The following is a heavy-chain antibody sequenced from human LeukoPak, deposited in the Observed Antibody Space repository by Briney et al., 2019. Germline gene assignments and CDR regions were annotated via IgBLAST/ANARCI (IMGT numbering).Heavy chain of an antibody. J-gene: IGHJ6*03. CDR3: ARDGPAPSFQQLGPSDYYYYMDV. D-gene: IGHD6-13*01. CDR1: GGSISSYY. V-gene: IGHV4-59*01. CDR2: IYYSGST. Sequence: SETLSLTCTVSGGSISSYYWSWLRQPPGKGLEWIGYIYYSGSTNYNPSLKSRVTISVDTSKNQFSLKLSSVTAADTAVYYCARDGPAPSFQQLGPSDYYYYMDVWGKGTTVTVSS.